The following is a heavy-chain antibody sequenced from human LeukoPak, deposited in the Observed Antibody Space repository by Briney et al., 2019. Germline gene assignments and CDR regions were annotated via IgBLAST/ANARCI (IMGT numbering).Heavy chain of an antibody. D-gene: IGHD2-15*01. J-gene: IGHJ4*02. CDR1: GYTFTGYY. CDR2: INPNSGST. V-gene: IGHV1-2*02. CDR3: ASGGSGYCSGGSCYAFSYFDY. Sequence: GASVKVSCKASGYTFTGYYMHWVRQAPGQGLEWMGWINPNSGSTNYAQKFQGRVTMTRDTSISTAYMELSRLRSDDTAVYYCASGGSGYCSGGSCYAFSYFDYWGQGTLVTVSS.